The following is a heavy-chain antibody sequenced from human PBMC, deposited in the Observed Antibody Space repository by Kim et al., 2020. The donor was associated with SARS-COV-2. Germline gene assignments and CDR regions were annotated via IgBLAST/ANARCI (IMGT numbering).Heavy chain of an antibody. V-gene: IGHV1-3*01. D-gene: IGHD2-21*02. Sequence: ASVKVSCKASGYTFTSYAMHWVRQAPGQRLEWMGWINAGNGNTKYSQKFQGRVTITRDTSASTAYMELSSLRSEDTAVYYCARDFAVVTAIEYFQHWGQDTLVTVSS. CDR1: GYTFTSYA. CDR3: ARDFAVVTAIEYFQH. CDR2: INAGNGNT. J-gene: IGHJ1*01.